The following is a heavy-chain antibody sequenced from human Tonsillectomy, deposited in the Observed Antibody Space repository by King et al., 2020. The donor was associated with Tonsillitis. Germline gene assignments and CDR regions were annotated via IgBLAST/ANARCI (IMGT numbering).Heavy chain of an antibody. V-gene: IGHV1-46*01. J-gene: IGHJ3*02. Sequence: VQLVESGAEVKKPGASVKVSCKASGYTFTSYYMHWVRQAPGQGLEWMGIINPSGGGTSYAQKFQGRVTMTRDTSTSTVYMELSSLRSEDTAVFYCATDLGLVRGVIGAFDIWGQGTVVTVSS. CDR1: GYTFTSYY. D-gene: IGHD3-10*01. CDR3: ATDLGLVRGVIGAFDI. CDR2: INPSGGGT.